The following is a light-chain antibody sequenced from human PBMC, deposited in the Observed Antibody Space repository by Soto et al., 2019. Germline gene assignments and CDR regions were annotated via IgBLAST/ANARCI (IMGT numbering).Light chain of an antibody. V-gene: IGLV1-51*02. CDR1: SSNIGKNY. CDR3: GTWDSSLSAGV. CDR2: EDI. J-gene: IGLJ2*01. Sequence: QSVLTQPPSVSAAPGQRVTLSCSGSSSNIGKNYVSWYQQLPGTAPKLLIYEDIKRPSGIPDRFSGSKSGTSATLGITGLQTGDEADYYCGTWDSSLSAGVFGGGTKLTVL.